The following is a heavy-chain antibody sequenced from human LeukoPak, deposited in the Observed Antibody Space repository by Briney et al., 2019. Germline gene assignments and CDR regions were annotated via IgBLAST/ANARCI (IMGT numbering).Heavy chain of an antibody. CDR3: AKERKLLPFDY. V-gene: IGHV3-53*05. D-gene: IGHD2-15*01. Sequence: PGGSLRLSCAASGFTVSSNYMSWVRQAPGKGLEWVSVTYSGGSTYYADSVKGRFTISRDNSKNTLYLQMNSLRAEDTAVYYCAKERKLLPFDYWGQGTLVTVSS. CDR1: GFTVSSNY. J-gene: IGHJ4*02. CDR2: TYSGGST.